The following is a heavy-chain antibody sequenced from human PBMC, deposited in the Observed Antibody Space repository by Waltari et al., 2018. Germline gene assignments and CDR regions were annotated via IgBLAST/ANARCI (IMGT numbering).Heavy chain of an antibody. CDR3: ARTIRLQKGYHFDY. Sequence: GLVQPGGSLRLSCAASGFTFSSYWMSWVRQAPGKGLEWVANIKQDGSEKYYVDSVKGRFTISRDNAKNSLYLQMNSLRAEDTAVYYCARTIRLQKGYHFDYWGQGTLVTVSS. D-gene: IGHD5-18*01. CDR1: GFTFSSYW. CDR2: IKQDGSEK. V-gene: IGHV3-7*01. J-gene: IGHJ4*02.